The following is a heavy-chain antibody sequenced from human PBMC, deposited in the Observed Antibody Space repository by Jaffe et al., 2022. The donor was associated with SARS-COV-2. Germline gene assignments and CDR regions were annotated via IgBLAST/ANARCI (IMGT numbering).Heavy chain of an antibody. J-gene: IGHJ3*01. CDR2: IDWDDDK. CDR3: ARIKGRYYGSETYEDAFDV. V-gene: IGHV2-70*01. D-gene: IGHD3-10*01. Sequence: QVTLRETGPALVKPTQTLTLTCTFSGFSLNTSGVCVSWIRQPPGKALEWLGFIDWDDDKYYSTSLKTRLTISKDTSRNQVVLTVTNVDPMDTATYYCARIKGRYYGSETYEDAFDVWGQGTTVTVSS. CDR1: GFSLNTSGVC.